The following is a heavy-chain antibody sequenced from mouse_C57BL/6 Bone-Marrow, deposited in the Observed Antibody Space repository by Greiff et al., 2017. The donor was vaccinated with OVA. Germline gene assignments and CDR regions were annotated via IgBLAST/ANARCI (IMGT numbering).Heavy chain of an antibody. V-gene: IGHV10-1*01. CDR3: VRQGPYGSSHLDY. J-gene: IGHJ2*01. Sequence: EVMLVESGGGLVQPKGSLKLSCAASGFSFNTYAMNWVRQAPGKGLEWVARIRSKSNNYATYYADSVKDRFTISRDDSESMLYLQMNNLKTEDTAMYYCVRQGPYGSSHLDYWGQGTTLTVSS. CDR1: GFSFNTYA. D-gene: IGHD1-1*01. CDR2: IRSKSNNYAT.